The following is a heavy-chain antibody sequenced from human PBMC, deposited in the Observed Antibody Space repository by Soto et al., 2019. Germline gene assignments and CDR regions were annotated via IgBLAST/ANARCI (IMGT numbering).Heavy chain of an antibody. V-gene: IGHV1-69*02. D-gene: IGHD1-26*01. CDR1: GGTFSSYT. CDR3: ARGAPLPTDY. CDR2: IIPILGIA. J-gene: IGHJ4*02. Sequence: QVQLVQSGAEVKKPGSSVKVSCKASGGTFSSYTISWVRQAPGQGLEWMGRIIPILGIANYAQKFQGRVRITADKSTRTAYMELSSLSSEDAAVYDCARGAPLPTDYWGQGTLVTVSS.